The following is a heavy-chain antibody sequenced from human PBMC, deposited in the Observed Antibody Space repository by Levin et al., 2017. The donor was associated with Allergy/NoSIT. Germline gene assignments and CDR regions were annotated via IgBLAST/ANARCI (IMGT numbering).Heavy chain of an antibody. CDR1: GFSVRTSD. J-gene: IGHJ3*02. V-gene: IGHV3-66*01. CDR3: ARETTGRRNAFDI. D-gene: IGHD4-17*01. CDR2: IYRGGST. Sequence: GGSLRLSCAASGFSVRTSDMSWVRQAPGKGLEWVSGIYRGGSTYYTDSVRGRFTLSRDDSQNTVFLQMDSLRAEDTAVYYCARETTGRRNAFDIWGQGTVVTVSS.